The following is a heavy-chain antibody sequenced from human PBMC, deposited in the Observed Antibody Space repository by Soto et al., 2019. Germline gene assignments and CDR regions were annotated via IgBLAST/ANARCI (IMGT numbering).Heavy chain of an antibody. J-gene: IGHJ4*02. V-gene: IGHV3-21*01. CDR1: GFTFSSYR. CDR3: AIDLSREYSSSSGPGDY. CDR2: ISSSSSYI. D-gene: IGHD6-6*01. Sequence: EVQLVESGGGLVKPGGSLRLSCAASGFTFSSYRMNWVRQAPGKGLEWVSSISSSSSYIYYADSVKGRFTISRDNAKNSLYLQMNSLRAEDTAVYYCAIDLSREYSSSSGPGDYLVQGTLVTVSS.